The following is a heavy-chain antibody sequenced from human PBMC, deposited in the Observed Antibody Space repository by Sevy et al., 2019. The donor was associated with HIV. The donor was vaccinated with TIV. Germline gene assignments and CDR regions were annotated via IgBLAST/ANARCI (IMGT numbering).Heavy chain of an antibody. Sequence: GGSLRLSCAASGFTFSSYAMSWVRQAPGKGLEWISAISGSGGSTYYADSVKGRFTISRDNSKNTLYLQMNSLRAEDTAVYNCAKEYHPFWGVTDAFDIWGQGTMVTVSS. CDR2: ISGSGGST. D-gene: IGHD3-10*01. J-gene: IGHJ3*02. CDR1: GFTFSSYA. CDR3: AKEYHPFWGVTDAFDI. V-gene: IGHV3-23*01.